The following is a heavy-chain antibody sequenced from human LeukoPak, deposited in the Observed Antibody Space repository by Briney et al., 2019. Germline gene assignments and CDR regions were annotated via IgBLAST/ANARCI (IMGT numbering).Heavy chain of an antibody. V-gene: IGHV4-34*01. D-gene: IGHD3-10*01. J-gene: IGHJ4*02. CDR2: SNHSGST. Sequence: SSETLSLTCAVYGGSFSGDYWTWIRQPPGKGLGWIGESNHSGSTTYNPSLNNRVTISVDTSKYQFALKMSSVPAADTAVYYCARPRYGSGSPDSWGQGTRVSVST. CDR1: GGSFSGDY. CDR3: ARPRYGSGSPDS.